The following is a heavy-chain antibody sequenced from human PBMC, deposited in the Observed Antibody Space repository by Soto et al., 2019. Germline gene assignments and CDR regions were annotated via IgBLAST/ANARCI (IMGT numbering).Heavy chain of an antibody. V-gene: IGHV3-48*03. Sequence: EVQLVESGGGLVQPGGSLRLSCAASGFTFSSYEMNWVRQAPGKGLERVSYISSSGSTIYYADSVKGRFTISRDNAKNSLYLQMNSLRAEDTAVYYCARDRIAARPPEYYYYYGMDVWGQGTTVTVSS. J-gene: IGHJ6*02. CDR3: ARDRIAARPPEYYYYYGMDV. CDR1: GFTFSSYE. D-gene: IGHD6-6*01. CDR2: ISSSGSTI.